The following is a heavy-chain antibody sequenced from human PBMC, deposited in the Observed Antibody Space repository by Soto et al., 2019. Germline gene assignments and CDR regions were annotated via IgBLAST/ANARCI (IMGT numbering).Heavy chain of an antibody. CDR2: MNPNSGNT. V-gene: IGHV1-8*01. D-gene: IGHD3-3*01. CDR3: ARGIQKRTIFGVVIIGSFDY. J-gene: IGHJ4*02. CDR1: GYTFTSYD. Sequence: GASVKVSCKASGYTFTSYDINWVRQATGQGLEWMGWMNPNSGNTGYAQKFQGRGTMTRNTSISTAYMELSSLISEETAVYYCARGIQKRTIFGVVIIGSFDYWGQGTLVTVSS.